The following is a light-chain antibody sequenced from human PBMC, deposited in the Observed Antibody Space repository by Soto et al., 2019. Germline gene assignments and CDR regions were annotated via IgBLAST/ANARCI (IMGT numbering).Light chain of an antibody. CDR2: DVS. V-gene: IGLV2-14*01. Sequence: QSVLTQPASVSGSPGQSITISCTGTSSDVGGYNYVSWYQQHPGKAPKLIIYDVSNRPSGVSNRFSGSKSGNTASLTISGLQAEDEADYYCSSYTSSSTYVIGTGTKGDRP. CDR1: SSDVGGYNY. J-gene: IGLJ1*01. CDR3: SSYTSSSTYV.